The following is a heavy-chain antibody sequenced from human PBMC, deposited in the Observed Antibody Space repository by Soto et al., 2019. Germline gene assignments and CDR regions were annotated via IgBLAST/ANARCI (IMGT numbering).Heavy chain of an antibody. CDR3: TPSMNYGDYVYSYCMDV. D-gene: IGHD4-17*01. V-gene: IGHV3-15*01. J-gene: IGHJ6*02. CDR1: GFTFSNAW. CDR2: IKSKTYVGTT. Sequence: GGSLRLSCAASGFTFSNAWMSWVRQAQGKGLEWVGRIKSKTYVGTTDYAAPVRGRVTISRDDSKNALYLQMNSLKTEDTAVYYCTPSMNYGDYVYSYCMDVWGQGTTVTVSS.